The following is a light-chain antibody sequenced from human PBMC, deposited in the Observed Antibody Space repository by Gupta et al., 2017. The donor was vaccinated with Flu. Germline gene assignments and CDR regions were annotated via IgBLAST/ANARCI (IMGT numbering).Light chain of an antibody. Sequence: DIQMTQSPSSLSASVGDRVTITCQASQDISNYLNWYQQKPGKAPKLLIYDASNLETGVPSRFSGSGSGTDFTFTISSLQPEDIATYYCQHVDNLPFTFGHGTKVDIK. CDR3: QHVDNLPFT. V-gene: IGKV1-33*01. CDR1: QDISNY. J-gene: IGKJ3*01. CDR2: DAS.